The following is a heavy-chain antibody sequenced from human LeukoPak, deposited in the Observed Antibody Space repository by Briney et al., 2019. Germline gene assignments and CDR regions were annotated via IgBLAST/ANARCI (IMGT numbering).Heavy chain of an antibody. CDR1: GFTFSTYS. D-gene: IGHD5-12*01. CDR3: ARDQGGYDYPPDY. CDR2: ISGSDGST. J-gene: IGHJ4*02. Sequence: GGSLRLSCAASGFTFSTYSMSWVRQTPGQGLEWVSAISGSDGSTHYADSVKGRFTISRDNSKNTLYLQMDSLRAEDTAVYFCARDQGGYDYPPDYWGQGTLVTVSS. V-gene: IGHV3-23*01.